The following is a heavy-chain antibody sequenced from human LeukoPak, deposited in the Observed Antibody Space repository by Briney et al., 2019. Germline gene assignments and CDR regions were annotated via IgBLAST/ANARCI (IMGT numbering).Heavy chain of an antibody. D-gene: IGHD6-13*01. V-gene: IGHV4-30-2*01. Sequence: PSETLSLTCAVSGGSISSGGYSWSWIRQPPGKGLEWIGYTYHSGSTYYNPSLKSRVTISVDRSKNQFSLKLSSVTAADTAVYYCARAEIAAAGTDWFDPWGQGTLVTVSS. J-gene: IGHJ5*02. CDR1: GGSISSGGYS. CDR3: ARAEIAAAGTDWFDP. CDR2: TYHSGST.